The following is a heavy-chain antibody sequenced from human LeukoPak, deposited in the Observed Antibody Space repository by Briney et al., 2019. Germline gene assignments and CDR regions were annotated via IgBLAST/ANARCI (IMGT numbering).Heavy chain of an antibody. V-gene: IGHV1-8*03. CDR1: GGTFTSYD. J-gene: IGHJ6*03. Sequence: ASVKVSCKASGGTFTSYDINWVRQATGQGLEWMGWMNPNSGNTGYAQKFQGRVTITRNTSISTAYMELSSLRSEDTAVYYCARGFRYCSSTSCYGFRYYYMDVWGKGTTVTISS. CDR2: MNPNSGNT. D-gene: IGHD2-2*01. CDR3: ARGFRYCSSTSCYGFRYYYMDV.